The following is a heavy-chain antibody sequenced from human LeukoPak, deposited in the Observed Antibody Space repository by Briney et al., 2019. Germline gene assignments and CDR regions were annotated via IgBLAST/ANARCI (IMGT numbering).Heavy chain of an antibody. D-gene: IGHD2-2*01. CDR1: GLTFSSYS. J-gene: IGHJ4*02. CDR3: ARDRCSSTSCYLFDY. Sequence: GGSLRLSCAASGLTFSSYSMNWVRQAPGKGLEWVSSISSSSSYIYYADSVKGRFTISRDNAKNSLYLQMNSLRAEDTAVYYCARDRCSSTSCYLFDYWGQGTLVTVSS. CDR2: ISSSSSYI. V-gene: IGHV3-21*01.